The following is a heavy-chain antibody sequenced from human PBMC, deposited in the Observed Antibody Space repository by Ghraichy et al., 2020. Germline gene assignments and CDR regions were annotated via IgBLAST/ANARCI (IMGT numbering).Heavy chain of an antibody. V-gene: IGHV4-34*01. CDR1: GGSFSGYY. CDR2: INHSGST. D-gene: IGHD6-19*01. Sequence: SETLSLTCAVYGGSFSGYYWSWIRQPPGKGLEWIGEINHSGSTNYNPSLKSRVTISVDTSKNQFSLKLSSVTAADTAVYYCARRHRIAVAGTFDYWGQGILVTVSS. CDR3: ARRHRIAVAGTFDY. J-gene: IGHJ4*02.